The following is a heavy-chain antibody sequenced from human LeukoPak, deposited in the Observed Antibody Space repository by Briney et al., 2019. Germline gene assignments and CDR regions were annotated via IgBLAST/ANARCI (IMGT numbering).Heavy chain of an antibody. D-gene: IGHD3-3*01. Sequence: ETLSLTCAVYGGSFSGYYWSWVRQAPGKGLEWVSAISGSGGSTYYADSVKGRFTISRDNSKNTLYLQMNSLRAEDTAVYYCASPGRSGYWGYFDYWGQGTLVTVSS. J-gene: IGHJ4*02. V-gene: IGHV3-23*01. CDR2: ISGSGGST. CDR3: ASPGRSGYWGYFDY. CDR1: GGSFSGYY.